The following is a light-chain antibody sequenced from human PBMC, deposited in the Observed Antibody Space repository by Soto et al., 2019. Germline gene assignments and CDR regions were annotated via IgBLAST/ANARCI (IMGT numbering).Light chain of an antibody. CDR2: GAS. CDR1: QSVSSSY. CDR3: QQYGSSPSAT. J-gene: IGKJ2*01. Sequence: DIVLTQSPGTLSLSPGERATLSCRASQSVSSSYLAWYQQKPGQAPRLLIYGASSRATGIPDRFSGSGSGTDFTLTISRLEPEDFAVYYCQQYGSSPSATFGQGTKLEIK. V-gene: IGKV3-20*01.